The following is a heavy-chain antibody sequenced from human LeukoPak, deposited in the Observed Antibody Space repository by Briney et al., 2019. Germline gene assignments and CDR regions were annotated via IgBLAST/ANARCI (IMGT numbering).Heavy chain of an antibody. J-gene: IGHJ4*02. CDR1: GVTVIDYG. CDR3: ARWGGTRQCYFDY. CDR2: TRFDGSIK. D-gene: IGHD3-16*01. Sequence: GGSLRLSCAVAGVTVIDYGLHCVRQAPGKGLEWVAVTRFDGSIKQYADSVKGRFTISRDDSKNTLYLQMNSLKSEDTPVYDCARWGGTRQCYFDYWGRGTLVTVSS. V-gene: IGHV3-33*01.